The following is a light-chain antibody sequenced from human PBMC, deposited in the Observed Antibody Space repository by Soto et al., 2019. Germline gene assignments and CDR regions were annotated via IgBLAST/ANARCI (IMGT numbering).Light chain of an antibody. V-gene: IGKV3D-15*01. CDR2: GSS. J-gene: IGKJ4*01. CDR3: QQYNNWGLS. Sequence: TQSPATLSESPGERVTLSCRASENVGTNLAWYQQRPGQPPRLLIYGSSTRATGISATFSGSGSRTEFTLTISSLQSEDSAVYYCQQYNNWGLSFGGGTKVDIK. CDR1: ENVGTN.